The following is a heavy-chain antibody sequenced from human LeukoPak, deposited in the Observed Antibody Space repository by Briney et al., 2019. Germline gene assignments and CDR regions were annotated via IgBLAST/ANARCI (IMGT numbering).Heavy chain of an antibody. D-gene: IGHD6-13*01. CDR2: IHYSGNT. Sequence: SETLSLTCTVSGDSISSGTFYWGWVRQPPGKGLEWIGSIHYSGNTYYNPSLKSPVTISVDTSKNQFSLNLSSVTAADTAVYYCARVVAAAGHYYFDYWGQGTLVTVSS. J-gene: IGHJ4*02. CDR3: ARVVAAAGHYYFDY. V-gene: IGHV4-39*07. CDR1: GDSISSGTFY.